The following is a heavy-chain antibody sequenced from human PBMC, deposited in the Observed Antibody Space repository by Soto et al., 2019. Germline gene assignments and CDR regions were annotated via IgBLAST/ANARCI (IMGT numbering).Heavy chain of an antibody. J-gene: IGHJ5*01. CDR1: GYTLTELS. D-gene: IGHD3-10*01. CDR3: ATGRALITMVRGVIWFDP. CDR2: FDPEDGET. Sequence: ASVKVSCKVSGYTLTELSMHWVRQAPGKGLEWMGGFDPEDGETIYAQKFQGRVTMTEDTSTEPAYMELRSLRSEDTAVYYLATGRALITMVRGVIWFDPWGQGTLVTVSS. V-gene: IGHV1-24*01.